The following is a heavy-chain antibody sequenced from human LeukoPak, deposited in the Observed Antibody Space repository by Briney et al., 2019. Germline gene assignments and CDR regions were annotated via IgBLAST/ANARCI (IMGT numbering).Heavy chain of an antibody. Sequence: SETLSLTCAVSGYSISSGYYWGWIRQPPGKWLEWIGSIYHSGSTYYNPSLKSRVTISVDTSKNQLSLKLSSVTAADTAVYYCARTGEYYDFWSGYCNFDYWGPGTLVTVSS. CDR3: ARTGEYYDFWSGYCNFDY. V-gene: IGHV4-38-2*01. CDR2: IYHSGST. J-gene: IGHJ4*02. D-gene: IGHD3-3*01. CDR1: GYSISSGYY.